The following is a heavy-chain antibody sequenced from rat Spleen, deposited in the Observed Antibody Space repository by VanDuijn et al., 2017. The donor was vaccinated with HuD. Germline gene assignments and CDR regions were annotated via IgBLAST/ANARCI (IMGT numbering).Heavy chain of an antibody. Sequence: QVQLKESGPGLVQPSQTLSLTCTVSGFSLTSHHVTWVRQPPGKGLAWRGVIWTGGSTAYNSLPKTRLSISRDTSKSQVFLKMNSLQTEDTATYYCARADRESYAHFDHWGQGVMVTVSS. CDR2: IWTGGST. CDR3: ARADRESYAHFDH. CDR1: GFSLTSHH. V-gene: IGHV2-43*01. J-gene: IGHJ2*01. D-gene: IGHD1-12*01.